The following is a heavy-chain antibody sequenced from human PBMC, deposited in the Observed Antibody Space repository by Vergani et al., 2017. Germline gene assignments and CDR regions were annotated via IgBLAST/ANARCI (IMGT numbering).Heavy chain of an antibody. CDR2: IWYDGSNK. CDR3: ARDRGEGYNQRPHYYFDY. J-gene: IGHJ4*02. Sequence: QVQLVESGGGVVQPGRSLRLSCAASGFTFSSYGMHWVRQAPGKGLEWVAVIWYDGSNKYYADSVKGRFTISRDKSKNTLYLQRNSLRAEDTAVYYCARDRGEGYNQRPHYYFDYWGQGTLVTVSS. CDR1: GFTFSSYG. D-gene: IGHD5-24*01. V-gene: IGHV3-33*01.